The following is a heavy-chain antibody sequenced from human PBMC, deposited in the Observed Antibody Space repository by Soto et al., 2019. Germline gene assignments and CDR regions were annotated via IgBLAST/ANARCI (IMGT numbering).Heavy chain of an antibody. CDR3: TRDGRYSGYPPPAF. D-gene: IGHD5-12*01. CDR1: GFTFSDYT. J-gene: IGHJ4*02. V-gene: IGHV3-49*03. Sequence: LRLSCTASGFTFSDYTMSWFRQAPGKGLEWVGFIRSKAYGGTTEHAASVKGRFTISRDDSKSIAYLQMNSLKAEDTAVYHCTRDGRYSGYPPPAFWGQGTLVTVSS. CDR2: IRSKAYGGTT.